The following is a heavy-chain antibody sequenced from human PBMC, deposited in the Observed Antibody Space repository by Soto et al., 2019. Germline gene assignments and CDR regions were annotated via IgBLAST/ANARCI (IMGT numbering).Heavy chain of an antibody. CDR2: INHSGST. Sequence: SETLSLTCAVYGGSFSGYYWSWIRQPPGKGLEWIGEINHSGSTNYNPSLKSRVTISVDTSKNQFSLKLSSVTAADTAVYYCARGRGGYDSSGYSHYYFDYWGQGTLVTVS. CDR3: ARGRGGYDSSGYSHYYFDY. D-gene: IGHD3-22*01. CDR1: GGSFSGYY. J-gene: IGHJ4*02. V-gene: IGHV4-34*01.